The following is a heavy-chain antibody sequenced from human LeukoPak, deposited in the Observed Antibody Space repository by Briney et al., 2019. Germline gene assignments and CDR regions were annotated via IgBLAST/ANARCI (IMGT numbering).Heavy chain of an antibody. V-gene: IGHV3-21*01. CDR2: ISSSSSYI. Sequence: GGSLRLSCAASGFTFSSYSMNWVRQAPAKGLELDSSISSSSSYISYVDSVKGRFTISRDNAKKSLYLQMNSLRAEDTAIYYCARDIPVRMHLWFGLDVWGRGTTVTVSS. D-gene: IGHD3-10*01. J-gene: IGHJ6*04. CDR1: GFTFSSYS. CDR3: ARDIPVRMHLWFGLDV.